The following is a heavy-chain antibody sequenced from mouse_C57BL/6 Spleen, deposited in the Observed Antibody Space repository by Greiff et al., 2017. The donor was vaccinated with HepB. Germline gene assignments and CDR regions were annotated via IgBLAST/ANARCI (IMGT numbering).Heavy chain of an antibody. CDR3: ARADGYDPYYAMDY. V-gene: IGHV1-69*01. Sequence: QVQLQQPGAELVMPGASVKLSCKASGYTFTSYWMHWVKQRPGQGLEWIGEIDPSDSYTNYNQKFKGKATLTVDTSSSTAYMQLSSLTSEDSAVYYCARADGYDPYYAMDYWGQGTSVTVSS. CDR2: IDPSDSYT. CDR1: GYTFTSYW. D-gene: IGHD2-2*01. J-gene: IGHJ4*01.